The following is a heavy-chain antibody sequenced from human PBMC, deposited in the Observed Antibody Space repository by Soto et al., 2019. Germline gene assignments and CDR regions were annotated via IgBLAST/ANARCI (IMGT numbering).Heavy chain of an antibody. CDR1: GYTFTSYD. Sequence: RASVKVSCKASGYTFTSYDINWVRQATGQGLEWMGWMNPNSGNTGYAQKFQGRVTMTRNTSISTAYMELSSLRSEDTAVYYCARISGDFGLGSSMDVWGQGTTVTVSS. CDR2: MNPNSGNT. CDR3: ARISGDFGLGSSMDV. V-gene: IGHV1-8*01. J-gene: IGHJ6*02. D-gene: IGHD3-3*01.